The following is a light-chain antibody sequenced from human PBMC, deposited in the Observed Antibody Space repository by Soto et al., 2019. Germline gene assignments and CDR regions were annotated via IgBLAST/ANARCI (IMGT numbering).Light chain of an antibody. CDR2: AAS. CDR1: QSVTSN. J-gene: IGKJ1*01. V-gene: IGKV3-15*01. CDR3: QQYGNSPQT. Sequence: EIVMTQSPAALSVSPGERATLSCRASQSVTSNLAWYQQKPGQAPRILIYAASTRATGIPARFSGSGSGTDFTLTISRLEPEDFAVYYCQQYGNSPQTFGQGTKVDI.